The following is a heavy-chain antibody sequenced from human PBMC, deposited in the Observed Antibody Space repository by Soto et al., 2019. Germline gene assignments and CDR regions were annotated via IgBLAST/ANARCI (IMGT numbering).Heavy chain of an antibody. V-gene: IGHV3-30*18. CDR2: ISYDGSNK. CDR1: GFTFSSYG. CDR3: AKDRGVVKVWGYFDY. J-gene: IGHJ4*02. D-gene: IGHD3-22*01. Sequence: QVQLVESGGGVVQPGRSLRLSCAASGFTFSSYGMHWVRQAPGMGLEWVAVISYDGSNKYYADSVKGRFTISRDNSKNTLYLQMNSLRAEDTAVYYGAKDRGVVKVWGYFDYWGQGTLVTVSS.